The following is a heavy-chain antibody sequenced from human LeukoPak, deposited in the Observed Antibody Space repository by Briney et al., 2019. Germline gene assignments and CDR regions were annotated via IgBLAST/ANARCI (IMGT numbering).Heavy chain of an antibody. CDR3: AKDMKPYYYGSGRGAFDI. CDR2: ISGSGGST. D-gene: IGHD3-10*01. CDR1: GFTFSSYA. V-gene: IGHV3-23*01. Sequence: GGSLRLSCAASGFTFSSYAMSWVRQAPGKGLEWVSAISGSGGSTYYADSVKGRFTISRDNSKNTLYLQMNSLRAEDTAVYYCAKDMKPYYYGSGRGAFDIWGQGTMATVSS. J-gene: IGHJ3*02.